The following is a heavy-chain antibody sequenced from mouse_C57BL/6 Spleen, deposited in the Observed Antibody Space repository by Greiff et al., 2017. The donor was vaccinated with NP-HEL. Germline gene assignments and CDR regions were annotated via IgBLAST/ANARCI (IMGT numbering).Heavy chain of an antibody. CDR1: GYAFTNYL. V-gene: IGHV1-54*01. Sequence: VKLVESGAELVRPGTSVKVSCKASGYAFTNYLIEWVKQRPGQGLEWIGVINPGSGGTNYNEKLKGKATLTADKSSSTAYMQLSSLTSEDSAVYFCARSEGLRRRVAMDYWGQGTSVTVSS. J-gene: IGHJ4*01. CDR2: INPGSGGT. D-gene: IGHD2-4*01. CDR3: ARSEGLRRRVAMDY.